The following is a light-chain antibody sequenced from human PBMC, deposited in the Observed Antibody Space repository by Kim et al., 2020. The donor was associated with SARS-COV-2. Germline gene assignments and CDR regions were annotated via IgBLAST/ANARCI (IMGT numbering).Light chain of an antibody. CDR2: GAS. J-gene: IGKJ3*01. CDR1: QSVRNNY. Sequence: EIVLTQSPGTLSLSPGERATLSCRASQSVRNNYLARYQQKPGQAPRLLIYGASNRATGIPDRFSGSGSGTDFTLTISRLEAEDFALYYCQHYGSSLFTFGPGTKVDIK. V-gene: IGKV3-20*01. CDR3: QHYGSSLFT.